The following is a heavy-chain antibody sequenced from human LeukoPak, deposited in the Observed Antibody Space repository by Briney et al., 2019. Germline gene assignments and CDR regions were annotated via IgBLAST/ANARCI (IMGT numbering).Heavy chain of an antibody. V-gene: IGHV4-39*01. J-gene: IGHJ2*01. CDR2: IYYTGST. CDR1: GCSFSSTNFY. Sequence: ASESLSLTCTASGCSFSSTNFYWVRIPPPPGKGLECIVTIYYTGSTYYNPFLKSRVTISVDTSKNQFSLRLTSVTDADTAVYYCARHLRSGAGPYWYFDLWGRGTLVTVSS. D-gene: IGHD6-19*01. CDR3: ARHLRSGAGPYWYFDL.